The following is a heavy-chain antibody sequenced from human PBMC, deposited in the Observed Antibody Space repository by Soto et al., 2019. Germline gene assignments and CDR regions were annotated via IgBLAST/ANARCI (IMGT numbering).Heavy chain of an antibody. J-gene: IGHJ4*02. CDR3: AREFDTMVRGVAGY. V-gene: IGHV4-34*01. Sequence: SETLSLTCAVYGGSFSGYYWSWIRQPPGKGLEWIGEINHSGSTNYNPSLKSRVTISVDTSKNQFSLKLSSVTAADTAVYYCAREFDTMVRGVAGYWGQGTLVTVS. CDR2: INHSGST. CDR1: GGSFSGYY. D-gene: IGHD3-10*01.